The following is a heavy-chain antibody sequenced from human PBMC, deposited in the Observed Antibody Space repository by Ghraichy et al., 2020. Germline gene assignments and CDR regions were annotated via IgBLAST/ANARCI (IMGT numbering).Heavy chain of an antibody. D-gene: IGHD2/OR15-2a*01. Sequence: GGSLRLSCAASGFTFSDYVMHWVRQAPGKGLEYVSGIRSDGTSTYYPNSVKGRFTISRDNSKNTLYLQMGSLRAEDTAVYYCALNSKGWYDSWGQGTLVTVSS. V-gene: IGHV3-64*01. J-gene: IGHJ5*01. CDR2: IRSDGTST. CDR3: ALNSKGWYDS. CDR1: GFTFSDYV.